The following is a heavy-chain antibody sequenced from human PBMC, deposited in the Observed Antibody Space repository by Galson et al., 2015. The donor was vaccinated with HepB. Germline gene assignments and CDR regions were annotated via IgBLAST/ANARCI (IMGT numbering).Heavy chain of an antibody. D-gene: IGHD2-2*01. CDR1: GYTFTSYY. Sequence: SVKVSCKASGYTFTSYYMHWVRQAPGQGLEWMGRINPNSGGTNYAQKFQGRVTMTRDTSISTAYMELSRLRSDDTAVYYCVRDLVVVPAAASDYWGQGTLVTVSS. V-gene: IGHV1-2*06. J-gene: IGHJ4*02. CDR2: INPNSGGT. CDR3: VRDLVVVPAAASDY.